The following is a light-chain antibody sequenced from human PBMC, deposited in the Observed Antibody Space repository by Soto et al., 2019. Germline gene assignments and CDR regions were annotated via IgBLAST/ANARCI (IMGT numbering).Light chain of an antibody. V-gene: IGLV2-23*02. Sequence: QSALTQPASVSGSPGQSITISCTGTSSDVGSYNLVSWYQQYPGKAPKLMIYEVSKRPSGVSNRFSGSRSGNTASLTISGLQAEDEADYYCCSYAGNNWVFGRGTQLTVL. CDR2: EVS. J-gene: IGLJ3*02. CDR1: SSDVGSYNL. CDR3: CSYAGNNWV.